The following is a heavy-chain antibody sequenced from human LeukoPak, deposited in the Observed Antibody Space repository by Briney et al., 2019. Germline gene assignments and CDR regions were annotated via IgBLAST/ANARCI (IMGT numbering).Heavy chain of an antibody. CDR2: IIPIFGTA. CDR1: GGTFSSYA. Sequence: ASVKVSCKASGGTFSSYAISWVRQAPGQGLGWMGGIIPIFGTANYAQKFQGRVTITADKSTSTAYMELSSLRSEDTAVYYCARDNTPTRERFGELSENYYYYGMDVWGKGTTVTVSS. CDR3: ARDNTPTRERFGELSENYYYYGMDV. D-gene: IGHD3-10*01. J-gene: IGHJ6*04. V-gene: IGHV1-69*06.